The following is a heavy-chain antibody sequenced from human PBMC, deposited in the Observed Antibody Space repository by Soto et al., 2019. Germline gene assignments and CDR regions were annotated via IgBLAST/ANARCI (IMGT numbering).Heavy chain of an antibody. CDR2: INGDGSIT. CDR1: GVSFDTYW. J-gene: IGHJ4*01. V-gene: IGHV3-74*01. Sequence: GSLRLSCIASGVSFDTYWIYFFRQAPGKGLVWVSRINGDGSITTYADSVQGRFSISRDNARNTLYLQMDSLRAEDSAVYFCARGIFSGSRFDYWGPGTRVTVSS. CDR3: ARGIFSGSRFDY. D-gene: IGHD6-13*01.